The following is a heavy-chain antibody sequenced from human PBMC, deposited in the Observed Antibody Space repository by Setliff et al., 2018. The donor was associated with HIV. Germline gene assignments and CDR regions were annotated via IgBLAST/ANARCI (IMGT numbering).Heavy chain of an antibody. D-gene: IGHD6-13*01. J-gene: IGHJ4*02. CDR3: ARDRAAAGTFDY. CDR1: GGTSSTHA. Sequence: GASVKVSCKASGGTSSTHAMNWVRQAPGQGLEWMGGSTTILDTTNYAQKFQGRVTVTTDTSTSTAYMELRSLRSDDTAVYYCARDRAAAGTFDYWGQGTLVTVSS. CDR2: STTILDTT. V-gene: IGHV1-69*05.